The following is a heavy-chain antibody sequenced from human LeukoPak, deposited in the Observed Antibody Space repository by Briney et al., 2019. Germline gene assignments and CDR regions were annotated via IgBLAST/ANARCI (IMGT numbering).Heavy chain of an antibody. CDR2: IYYSGST. V-gene: IGHV4-39*07. Sequence: SETLSLTCTVSGGSISSSSYYWGWIRQPPGKGLEWIGSIYYSGSTYYNPSLKSRVTISVDTSKNQFSLKLSSVTAADTAVYYCAREGDSSPAYFDYWGQGTLVTVSS. D-gene: IGHD2-21*02. CDR3: AREGDSSPAYFDY. J-gene: IGHJ4*02. CDR1: GGSISSSSYY.